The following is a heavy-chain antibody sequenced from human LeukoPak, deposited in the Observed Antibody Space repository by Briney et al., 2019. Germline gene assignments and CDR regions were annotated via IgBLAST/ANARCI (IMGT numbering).Heavy chain of an antibody. CDR3: ARDLHGIDYVWGSYRPVYFDY. V-gene: IGHV3-21*01. J-gene: IGHJ4*02. D-gene: IGHD3-16*02. Sequence: PGGSLRLSCAASGFSGFTFSTYAMRWVRQAPGKGLEWVSSISSSSSYIYYADSVKGRFTISRDNAKNSLYLQMNSLRAEDTAVYYCARDLHGIDYVWGSYRPVYFDYWGQGTLVTVSS. CDR1: GFSGFTFSTYA. CDR2: ISSSSSYI.